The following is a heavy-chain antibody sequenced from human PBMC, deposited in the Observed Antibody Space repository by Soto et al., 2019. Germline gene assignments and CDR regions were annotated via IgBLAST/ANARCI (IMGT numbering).Heavy chain of an antibody. Sequence: GASVKVSCNATGYTFTSYYMHSGRQAPGQGPERMGIINPSGGSTSYAQKFQGRVTMTRDTSTSTVYMELSSLRSEDTAVYYCARDHGRRGHISPVPRHWFDPWGQGTLVTVSS. D-gene: IGHD2-21*01. V-gene: IGHV1-46*03. CDR3: ARDHGRRGHISPVPRHWFDP. CDR1: GYTFTSYY. CDR2: INPSGGST. J-gene: IGHJ5*02.